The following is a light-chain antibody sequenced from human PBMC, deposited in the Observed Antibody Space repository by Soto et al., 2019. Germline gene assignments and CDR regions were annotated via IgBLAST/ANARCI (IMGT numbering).Light chain of an antibody. V-gene: IGKV3-11*01. CDR1: QSVSTN. Sequence: IFFAQSPSTLSLSPGERATPSRRAGQSVSTNLAWYQQKPGQAPRLLIYNALTRATGIPARFSGSGSGTDFTLTISSLEPEDFAVYYCQQRSNWPWTFGQGTKVDIK. J-gene: IGKJ1*01. CDR3: QQRSNWPWT. CDR2: NAL.